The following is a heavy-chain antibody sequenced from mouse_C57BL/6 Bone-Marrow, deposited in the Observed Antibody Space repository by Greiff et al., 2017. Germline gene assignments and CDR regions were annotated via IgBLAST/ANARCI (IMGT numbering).Heavy chain of an antibody. J-gene: IGHJ1*03. Sequence: VQLQQSGPELVKPGASVKISCKASGYAFSSSWMNWVKQRPGKGLEWIGRIYPGDGDTNYNGKFKGKATLTADKSSSTAYLQIHSLTSEDSAVYFGARRGDCYSSSADWYFYVGGRGTTVTVTS. CDR2: IYPGDGDT. D-gene: IGHD1-1*01. CDR1: GYAFSSSW. V-gene: IGHV1-82*01. CDR3: ARRGDCYSSSADWYFYV.